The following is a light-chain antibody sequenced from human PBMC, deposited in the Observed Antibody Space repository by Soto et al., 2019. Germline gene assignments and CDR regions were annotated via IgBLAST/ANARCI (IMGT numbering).Light chain of an antibody. CDR1: ERLSSVY. Sequence: EIVLTQSPGTLSLSPGERATLSCRASERLSSVYLAWYQQRPGQPPRLLIYGASNRATGIPDRFSGSGSGTDFTLTISRLEPEDFAVYYCQQYGSSTTFGQGTKVDI. V-gene: IGKV3-20*01. CDR3: QQYGSSTT. CDR2: GAS. J-gene: IGKJ1*01.